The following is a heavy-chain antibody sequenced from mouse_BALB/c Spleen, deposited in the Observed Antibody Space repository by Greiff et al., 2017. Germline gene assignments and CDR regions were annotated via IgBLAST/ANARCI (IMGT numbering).Heavy chain of an antibody. CDR2: IRLKSNNYAT. CDR3: TRDGRLVWYFDV. J-gene: IGHJ1*01. V-gene: IGHV6-6*02. D-gene: IGHD2-3*01. Sequence: EVKLVESGGGLVQPGGSMKLSCVASGFTFSNYWMNWVRQSPEKGLEWVAEIRLKSNNYATHYAESVKGRFTISRDDSKSSVYLQMNNLRAEDTGIYYCTRDGRLVWYFDVWGAGTTVTVSS. CDR1: GFTFSNYW.